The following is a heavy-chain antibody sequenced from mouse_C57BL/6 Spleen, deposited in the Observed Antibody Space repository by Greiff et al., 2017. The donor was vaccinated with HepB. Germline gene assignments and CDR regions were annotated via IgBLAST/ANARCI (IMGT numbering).Heavy chain of an antibody. CDR1: GFTFSDYG. Sequence: VQLKESGGGLVKPGGSLKLSCAASGFTFSDYGMHWVRQAPEKGLEWVAYISSGSSTIYYADTVKGRFTISRDNAKNTLFLQMTSLRSEDTAMYYCAREGVTTGYYAMDYWGQGTSVTVSS. CDR3: AREGVTTGYYAMDY. D-gene: IGHD1-1*01. J-gene: IGHJ4*01. CDR2: ISSGSSTI. V-gene: IGHV5-17*01.